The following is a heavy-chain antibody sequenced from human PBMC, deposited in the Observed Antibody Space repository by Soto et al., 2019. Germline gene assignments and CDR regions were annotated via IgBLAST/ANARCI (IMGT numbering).Heavy chain of an antibody. CDR3: ARLGTRFYFQH. CDR2: IYHSGTT. Sequence: QVQLQESGPGLVKSSGTLSLTCAVSGDSISSPHWWSWVRQPPGKGLEWIGEIYHSGTTNYNPSLTRRVTMSVDKSKNQLSLMLSSVTAADTAVYYCARLGTRFYFQHWGQGTLVTVSS. V-gene: IGHV4-4*02. J-gene: IGHJ1*01. CDR1: GDSISSPHW. D-gene: IGHD1-1*01.